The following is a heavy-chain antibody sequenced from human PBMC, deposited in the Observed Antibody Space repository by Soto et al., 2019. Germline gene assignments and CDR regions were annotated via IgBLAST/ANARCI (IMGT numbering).Heavy chain of an antibody. CDR3: AKEVPKNPLES. CDR1: GFIFSSYY. Sequence: GWSLRLSCAASGFIFSSYYMHLVRQAPGKGLEWVAMISHDGSNKTYADSVKGRLTISRDNSRRTLYLQMSSLRSGDTAVYYCAKEVPKNPLESWGQGTLVTVSS. D-gene: IGHD2-2*01. J-gene: IGHJ4*02. V-gene: IGHV3-30*18. CDR2: ISHDGSNK.